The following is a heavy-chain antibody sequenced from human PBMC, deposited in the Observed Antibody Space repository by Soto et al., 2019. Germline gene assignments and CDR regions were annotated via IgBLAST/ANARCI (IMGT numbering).Heavy chain of an antibody. V-gene: IGHV3-23*01. J-gene: IGHJ4*02. Sequence: GGSLRLSCAASGFTFSSYVMSWVRQAPGKGLEWVSAISGSGSGTYYADSVKGRFTISRDDSKNTLYVQMNSLRAEDTAVYYCVKGRSGYDFDYWGQGTLVTVSS. CDR2: ISGSGSGT. CDR3: VKGRSGYDFDY. D-gene: IGHD5-12*01. CDR1: GFTFSSYV.